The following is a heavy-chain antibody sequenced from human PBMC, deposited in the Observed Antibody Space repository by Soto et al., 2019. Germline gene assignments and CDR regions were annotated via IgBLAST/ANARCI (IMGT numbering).Heavy chain of an antibody. V-gene: IGHV1-18*01. J-gene: IGHJ4*02. CDR2: ISAYNADT. CDR3: ARVTTVSDY. Sequence: GASVKVSCKASGYTFSSYVISWVRQAPGQGLEWMGWISAYNADTKYAQKFQGRVTLTTDTSTSTAYMDLRSLRSDDTAVYYCARVTTVSDYWGQGTLVTVSS. D-gene: IGHD4-17*01. CDR1: GYTFSSYV.